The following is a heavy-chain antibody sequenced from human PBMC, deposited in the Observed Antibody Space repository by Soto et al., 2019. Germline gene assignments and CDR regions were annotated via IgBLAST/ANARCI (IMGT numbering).Heavy chain of an antibody. V-gene: IGHV1-46*01. CDR1: GYTFTKFH. Sequence: QVQLIQFGAEVKKPGASVKVSCRASGYTFTKFHIHWVRQAPGQGLEWMGMIDPSGGVTRDAQRFQGRITMSSETSTSSVYFELRGLASEDTAVYSCAREGIGHDNYVTIGYYFDHWGPGALVTVSS. CDR3: AREGIGHDNYVTIGYYFDH. D-gene: IGHD4-4*01. J-gene: IGHJ4*02. CDR2: IDPSGGVT.